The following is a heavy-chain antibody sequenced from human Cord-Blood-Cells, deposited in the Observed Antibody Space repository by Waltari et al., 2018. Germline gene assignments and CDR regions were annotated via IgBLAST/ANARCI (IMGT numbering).Heavy chain of an antibody. J-gene: IGHJ4*02. CDR1: GYTFTGSY. CDR3: ARDLSEVVIAIQYY. D-gene: IGHD2-21*01. CDR2: INPNSGGT. Sequence: QVQLVQSGAEVKKPGASVTVSCKASGYTFTGSYMHWVRQAPGQGLEWMGWINPNSGGTNYAQKFQGRVTMTRDTSISTAYMELSRLRSDDTAVYYCARDLSEVVIAIQYYWGQGTLVTVSS. V-gene: IGHV1-2*02.